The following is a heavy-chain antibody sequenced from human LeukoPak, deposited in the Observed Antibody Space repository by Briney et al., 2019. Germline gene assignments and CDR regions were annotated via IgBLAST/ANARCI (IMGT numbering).Heavy chain of an antibody. CDR2: IYYSGST. J-gene: IGHJ6*02. V-gene: IGHV4-31*11. Sequence: PSETLSLTCAVYGGSFSGYYWSWIRQHPGKGLEWIGYIYYSGSTYYNPSLKSRVTISVDTSKNQFSLKLSSVTAADTAVYYSARDRTYYYDSSGFGSYYYYGMDVWGQGTTVTVSS. CDR1: GGSFSGYY. CDR3: ARDRTYYYDSSGFGSYYYYGMDV. D-gene: IGHD3-22*01.